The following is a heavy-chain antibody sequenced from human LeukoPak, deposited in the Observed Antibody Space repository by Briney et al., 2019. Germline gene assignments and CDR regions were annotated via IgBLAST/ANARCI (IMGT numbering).Heavy chain of an antibody. J-gene: IGHJ6*02. CDR2: INHSGST. Sequence: SETLSLTCAVYGGSFSGYYWSWIRQPPGKGLEWIGEINHSGSTNYNPSLKSRVTISVDTSKNQFSLKLSSVTAAGTAVYYCARGLRNYYYYYGMDVWGQGTTVTVSS. CDR3: ARGLRNYYYYYGMDV. CDR1: GGSFSGYY. V-gene: IGHV4-34*01. D-gene: IGHD4-17*01.